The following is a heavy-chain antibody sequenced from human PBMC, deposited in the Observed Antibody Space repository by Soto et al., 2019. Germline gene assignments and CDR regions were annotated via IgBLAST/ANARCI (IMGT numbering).Heavy chain of an antibody. D-gene: IGHD5-18*01. CDR1: GGSISSGDYY. V-gene: IGHV4-30-4*01. Sequence: SETLSLTXTVSGGSISSGDYYWSWIRQPPGKGLEWIGYIYYSGSTYYNPSLKSRVTISVDTSKNQFSLKLSSVTAADTAVYYCARAVDTAMTHRAYYFDYWGQGTLVTVSS. J-gene: IGHJ4*02. CDR2: IYYSGST. CDR3: ARAVDTAMTHRAYYFDY.